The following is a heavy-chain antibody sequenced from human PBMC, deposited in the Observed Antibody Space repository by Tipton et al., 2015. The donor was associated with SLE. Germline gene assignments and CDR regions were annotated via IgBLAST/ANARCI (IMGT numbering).Heavy chain of an antibody. J-gene: IGHJ4*02. V-gene: IGHV4-59*01. CDR1: GGSISSYY. CDR3: ARGSVAVVGVDY. Sequence: TLSLTCTVSGGSISSYYWSWIRQPPGRGLEWIGYIYYSGSTNYNPTLKSRVTISVDTSKNQFSLKLSSVTAADTAVYYCARGSVAVVGVDYWGQVTLVTVSS. D-gene: IGHD6-19*01. CDR2: IYYSGST.